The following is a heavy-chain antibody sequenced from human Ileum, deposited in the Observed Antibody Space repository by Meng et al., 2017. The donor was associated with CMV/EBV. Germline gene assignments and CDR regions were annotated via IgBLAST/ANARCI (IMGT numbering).Heavy chain of an antibody. CDR3: SAGTGMTDFDY. D-gene: IGHD1-1*01. Sequence: GESLKISCAASGFTFADAWMTWVRQVAGKGLEWGGRIKDKSNDGTIDYAAPVKGRFTISRDDSKEILYLQMNSLRSDYTAVYYCSAGTGMTDFDYWGQGTTVTVSS. CDR1: GFTFADAW. V-gene: IGHV3-15*01. CDR2: IKDKSNDGTI. J-gene: IGHJ4*02.